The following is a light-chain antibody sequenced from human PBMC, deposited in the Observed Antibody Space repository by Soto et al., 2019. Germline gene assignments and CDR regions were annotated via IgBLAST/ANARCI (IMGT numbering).Light chain of an antibody. CDR1: NIGSQS. CDR3: QVCESNSVFV. CDR2: DDA. J-gene: IGLJ1*01. V-gene: IGLV3-21*02. Sequence: LAQPPSVSVAPGQTARISCGGNNIGSQSVHWYQQKPGQAPVLVVYDDADRPSGVPERFSGSKSGNMATLTISRVEAGDGADYYCQVCESNSVFVFGIGTKVTVL.